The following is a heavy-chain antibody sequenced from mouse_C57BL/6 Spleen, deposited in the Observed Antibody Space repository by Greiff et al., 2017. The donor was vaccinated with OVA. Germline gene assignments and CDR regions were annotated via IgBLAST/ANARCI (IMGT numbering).Heavy chain of an antibody. CDR2: INPNNGGT. Sequence: EVQLQESGPELVKPGASVKIPCKASGYTFTDYNMDWVKQSHGKSLEWIGDINPNNGGTIYNQKFKGKATLTVDKSSSTAYMELRSLTSEDTAVYYCARGPTVQYYFDDWGQGTTLTVSS. V-gene: IGHV1-18*01. CDR3: ARGPTVQYYFDD. D-gene: IGHD1-1*01. J-gene: IGHJ2*01. CDR1: GYTFTDYN.